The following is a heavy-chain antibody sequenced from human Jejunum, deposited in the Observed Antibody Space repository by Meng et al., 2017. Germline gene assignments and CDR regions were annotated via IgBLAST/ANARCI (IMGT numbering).Heavy chain of an antibody. D-gene: IGHD4/OR15-4a*01. Sequence: QAQLKEPGPGLLKPSETLSLTCTVSGDSSSGPYWNWIRQPPGKGLEWIGCVYDNGNTNYNPSLKSRATMSLDTSKNQFSLRLSSVTAEDTAVYYCARRAVGARGWIDPWGQGTLVTVSS. CDR2: VYDNGNT. J-gene: IGHJ5*02. CDR3: ARRAVGARGWIDP. CDR1: GDSSSGPY. V-gene: IGHV4-59*11.